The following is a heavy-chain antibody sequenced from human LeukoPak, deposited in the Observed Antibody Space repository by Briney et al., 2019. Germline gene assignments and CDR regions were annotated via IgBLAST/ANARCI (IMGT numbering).Heavy chain of an antibody. D-gene: IGHD6-19*01. CDR1: GYTFISYA. V-gene: IGHV1-3*01. J-gene: IGHJ4*02. CDR3: ASRPGIEVAGFGY. CDR2: INAGNGNT. Sequence: GASVKVSCKASGYTFISYAMNWVRQAPGQSLEWMGWINAGNGNTKYSQKFQGRVTITSDTSASTAYMELSSLRSEDTAVYYCASRPGIEVAGFGYWGQGTLVTVSS.